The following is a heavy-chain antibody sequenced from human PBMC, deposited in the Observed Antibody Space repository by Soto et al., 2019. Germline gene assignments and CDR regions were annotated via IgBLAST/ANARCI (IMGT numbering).Heavy chain of an antibody. CDR3: SRMLAVNYYYYYVDV. Sequence: QVTLKESGPVLVKPTETLTLTCTVSGFSLRNARMGVRWIRQPPGKALEWLAHILSSDEKSYNTSLKGTRTLSQDTSTSQVVLTMTNMDPVDTATYFCSRMLAVNYYYYYVDVLGAGTTVTVSS. CDR1: GFSLRNARMG. D-gene: IGHD3-22*01. V-gene: IGHV2-26*01. CDR2: ILSSDEK. J-gene: IGHJ6*03.